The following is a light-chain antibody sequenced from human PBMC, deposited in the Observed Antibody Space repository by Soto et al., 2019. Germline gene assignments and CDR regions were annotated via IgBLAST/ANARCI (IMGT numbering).Light chain of an antibody. V-gene: IGKV1-8*01. J-gene: IGKJ1*01. CDR3: QQHYSYPLA. CDR1: QGISSY. CDR2: AAS. Sequence: AIRMTQSPSSFSASTGDRVTITCRASQGISSYLAWYQQKPGKAPKLLIYAASTLQSGVPSRFSGSGSGTDFTLTISCLQSEDFATYYCQQHYSYPLAFGQGTKVEIK.